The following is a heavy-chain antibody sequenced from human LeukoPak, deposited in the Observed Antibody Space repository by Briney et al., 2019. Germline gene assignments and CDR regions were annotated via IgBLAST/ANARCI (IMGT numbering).Heavy chain of an antibody. Sequence: PGGSLRLSCAASGFTVSSNYMSWVRQAPGKGLEWVSVIYSGGSTYYADSVKGRFTISRDNSKNTLYLQTNSLRAEDTAVYYCARSYSSGWYGYFDYWGQGTLVTVSS. J-gene: IGHJ4*02. V-gene: IGHV3-53*01. CDR2: IYSGGST. D-gene: IGHD6-19*01. CDR1: GFTVSSNY. CDR3: ARSYSSGWYGYFDY.